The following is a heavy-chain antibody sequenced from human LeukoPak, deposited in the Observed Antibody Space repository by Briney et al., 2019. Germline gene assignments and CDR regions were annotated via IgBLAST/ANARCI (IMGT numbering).Heavy chain of an antibody. Sequence: GGSLRLSCAASGFTFSSYRMNWVRQAPGKGLEWVSYISSSSSTIYYADSVKGRFTISRDNSKNTLYLQMNNLRVEDTAVYYCKEVDYWGQGTLVTVSS. CDR1: GFTFSSYR. CDR3: KEVDY. J-gene: IGHJ4*02. CDR2: ISSSSSTI. V-gene: IGHV3-48*01.